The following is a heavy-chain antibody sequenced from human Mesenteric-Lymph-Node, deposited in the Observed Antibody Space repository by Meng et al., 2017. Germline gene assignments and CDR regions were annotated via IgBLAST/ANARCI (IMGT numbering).Heavy chain of an antibody. D-gene: IGHD1-7*01. CDR3: AWNWVHGGFDI. Sequence: ASVKVSCKASGYTFSSFVITWVRQAPGQGLEWMAWINAYNGNTNYAHKFQGRVTMTTDTTTSTTYMELTSLRSEDTTVYYCAWNWVHGGFDIWGQGTMVTVSS. V-gene: IGHV1-18*01. CDR2: INAYNGNT. CDR1: GYTFSSFV. J-gene: IGHJ3*02.